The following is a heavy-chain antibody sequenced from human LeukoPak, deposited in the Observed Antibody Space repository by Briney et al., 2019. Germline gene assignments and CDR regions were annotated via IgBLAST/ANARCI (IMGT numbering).Heavy chain of an antibody. CDR3: ARIKSHLHLPYSYSTVMEV. Sequence: GGSLRLSCVASGFTFSSYSMNWVRQAPGKGLEWVSYISSSSTIYYADSVKGRFTISRDNAKNSLYLQMNSLRAEDTAVYYCARIKSHLHLPYSYSTVMEVWAKGPRSPSP. CDR2: ISSSSTI. J-gene: IGHJ6*02. CDR1: GFTFSSYS. V-gene: IGHV3-48*01.